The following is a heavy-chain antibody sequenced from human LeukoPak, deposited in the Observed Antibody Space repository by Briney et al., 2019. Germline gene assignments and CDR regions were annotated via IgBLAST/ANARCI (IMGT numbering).Heavy chain of an antibody. CDR2: IYHAGST. D-gene: IGHD2-8*01. CDR3: ARAFPICTNGVCYAFDI. J-gene: IGHJ3*02. Sequence: SETLSLTCAVSGYSISSGYYWGWIRQPPGKGLEWIGTIYHAGSTYYNPSLKSRVTISMDTSKYHFSLKLSSVTASDTAVYYCARAFPICTNGVCYAFDIWGQGTMVTVSS. V-gene: IGHV4-38-2*01. CDR1: GYSISSGYY.